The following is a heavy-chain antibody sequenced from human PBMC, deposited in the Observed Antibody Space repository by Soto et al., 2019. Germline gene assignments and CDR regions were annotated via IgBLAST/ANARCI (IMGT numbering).Heavy chain of an antibody. CDR2: IIPIFGTA. CDR3: ARVGAAADGNGMDV. V-gene: IGHV1-69*05. CDR1: GGTFSSYA. Sequence: SVKVSCKASGGTFSSYAISWVRQAPGQGLEWMGGIIPIFGTANYAQKLQGRVTMTTDTSTSTAYMELRSLRSDDTAVYYCARVGAAADGNGMDVWGQGTTVTVSS. J-gene: IGHJ6*02. D-gene: IGHD6-13*01.